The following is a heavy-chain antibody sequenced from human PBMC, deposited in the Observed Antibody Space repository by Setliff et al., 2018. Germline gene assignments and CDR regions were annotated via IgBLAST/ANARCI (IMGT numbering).Heavy chain of an antibody. CDR3: ARGHPPSDSSGYYYAY. CDR1: SGSFSGYY. V-gene: IGHV4-34*01. D-gene: IGHD3-22*01. Sequence: SETLSLTCAVYSGSFSGYYWSWIRQPPGKGLEWIGEINHSGSTNYNPSPKSRVTISVDTSKNQFSLKLSSVTAADTAVYYCARGHPPSDSSGYYYAYWGQGTLVTVSS. CDR2: INHSGST. J-gene: IGHJ4*02.